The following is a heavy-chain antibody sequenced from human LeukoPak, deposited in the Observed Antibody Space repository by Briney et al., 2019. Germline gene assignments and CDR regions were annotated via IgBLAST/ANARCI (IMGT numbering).Heavy chain of an antibody. J-gene: IGHJ4*02. CDR2: IYHSGST. V-gene: IGHV4-4*02. CDR3: ARDPGYSSSWLAY. CDR1: GGSISSSNW. D-gene: IGHD6-13*01. Sequence: SETLSLTCAVSGGSISSSNWWSWVRQPPGKGLEWIGEIYHSGSTNYNPSLKSRVTISVDKSKNQFSLKLSSVTAAGTAVYYCARDPGYSSSWLAYWGQGTLVTVSS.